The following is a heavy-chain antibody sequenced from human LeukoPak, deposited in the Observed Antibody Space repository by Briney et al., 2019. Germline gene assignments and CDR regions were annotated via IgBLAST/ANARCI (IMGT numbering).Heavy chain of an antibody. J-gene: IGHJ4*02. CDR2: IYPGDSDT. V-gene: IGHV5-51*01. Sequence: GESLKISCKGSGYSFTSYWIGWVRQMPGKGLEWMGIIYPGDSDTRYSPPFQGQVTISADKSIATAYLQWSSLRASDTATYYCARRRGATVTDFDYWGQGTLVTVSS. CDR3: ARRRGATVTDFDY. CDR1: GYSFTSYW. D-gene: IGHD4-17*01.